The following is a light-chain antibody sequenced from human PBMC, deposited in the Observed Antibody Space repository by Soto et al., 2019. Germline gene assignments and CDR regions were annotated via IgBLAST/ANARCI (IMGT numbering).Light chain of an antibody. CDR1: QSVTAN. CDR3: QQYNTWPPVT. V-gene: IGKV3-15*01. CDR2: NVV. Sequence: EIVMTQSPSSLSVSPGERATLSCRASQSVTANLDWYQQKPGQAPRLLIYNVVTRATGIPARFNGSGSVREYTITINSLQSEEVAMYYCQQYNTWPPVTFGPGTKVELK. J-gene: IGKJ3*01.